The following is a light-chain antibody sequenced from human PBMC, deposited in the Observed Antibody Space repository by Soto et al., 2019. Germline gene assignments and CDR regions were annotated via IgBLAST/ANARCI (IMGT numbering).Light chain of an antibody. CDR3: SVWDDSLSGYV. J-gene: IGLJ1*01. V-gene: IGLV1-47*01. CDR1: SFNIGSNY. Sequence: QSVLTQAPSASGTPGQRVTISCSGSSFNIGSNYVYWYQQLPGTAPKLVIFRNDQRPSGIPDRISGSKSGTSASLAISGLRSEDEADYYCSVWDDSLSGYVFGTGTKVTVL. CDR2: RND.